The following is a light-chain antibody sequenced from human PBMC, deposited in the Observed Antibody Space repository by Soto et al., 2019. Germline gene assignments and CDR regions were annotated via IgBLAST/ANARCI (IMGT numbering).Light chain of an antibody. CDR1: STHVGAYNY. CDR3: GSHAGNSNLV. V-gene: IGLV2-8*01. Sequence: QSALTQPPSASGSPGQSVTISCTGTSTHVGAYNYVSWYQQHPGKAPKLMIYEVTKRPSGVPDRFSGSKSGNTASLTVSGLQTEDEADYYCGSHAGNSNLVFGGGTKVTVL. J-gene: IGLJ3*02. CDR2: EVT.